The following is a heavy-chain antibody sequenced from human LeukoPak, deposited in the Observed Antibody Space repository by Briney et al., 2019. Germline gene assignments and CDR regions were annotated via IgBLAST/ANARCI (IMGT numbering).Heavy chain of an antibody. V-gene: IGHV1-69*04. CDR3: ASGSAVRRPEYYYYGMDV. J-gene: IGHJ6*02. Sequence: SVKVSCKASGGTFSSYAISWVRQAPGQGLEWMGRIIPIFGIANYAQKFQGRVTITADKSTSTAYMELSSLRSEDTAVYYCASGSAVRRPEYYYYGMDVWGQGTTVTVSS. CDR1: GGTFSSYA. CDR2: IIPIFGIA. D-gene: IGHD1-14*01.